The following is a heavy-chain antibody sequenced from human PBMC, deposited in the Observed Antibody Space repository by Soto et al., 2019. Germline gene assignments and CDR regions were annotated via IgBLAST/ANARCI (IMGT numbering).Heavy chain of an antibody. CDR1: GGYINGYY. CDR3: ARDSVGISSPGVY. Sequence: SETLSLTCPVSGGYINGYYWTWIRPPAGKGLEWIGRIYTSGTTSYNPSLKSRVTMSLDTSKNQFSLRLTSVTAADTAVYYCARDSVGISSPGVYWGRGTLVTVSS. CDR2: IYTSGTT. V-gene: IGHV4-4*07. J-gene: IGHJ4*02. D-gene: IGHD1-26*01.